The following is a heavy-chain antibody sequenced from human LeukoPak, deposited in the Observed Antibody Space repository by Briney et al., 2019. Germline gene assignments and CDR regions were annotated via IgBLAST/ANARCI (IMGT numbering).Heavy chain of an antibody. CDR1: GFSLSTSGVG. CDR2: IYWNDDK. Sequence: SGPTLVKPTQTLTLTCTFSGFSLSTSGVGVGWIRQPPGKALEWLTLIYWNDDKYYSPSLKSRLTITKDTSKNQVVLTMTNIDPVDTATYYCARVKYQQLGGYYFDYWGQGTLVTVSS. V-gene: IGHV2-5*01. J-gene: IGHJ4*02. D-gene: IGHD2-2*01. CDR3: ARVKYQQLGGYYFDY.